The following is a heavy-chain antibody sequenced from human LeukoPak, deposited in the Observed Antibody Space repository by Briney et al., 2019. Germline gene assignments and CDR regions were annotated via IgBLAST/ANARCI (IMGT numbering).Heavy chain of an antibody. CDR1: GYTFSSYG. D-gene: IGHD5-12*01. Sequence: ASVKVSFKASGYTFSSYGISWVRQAPGQGLEWMGWINPNSGGTNYAQKFQGRVTMTRDTSINSAYMELSRLRSDDTAVYYCARVLGGFSYFEYWGQGTLVTVSS. V-gene: IGHV1-2*02. CDR2: INPNSGGT. CDR3: ARVLGGFSYFEY. J-gene: IGHJ4*02.